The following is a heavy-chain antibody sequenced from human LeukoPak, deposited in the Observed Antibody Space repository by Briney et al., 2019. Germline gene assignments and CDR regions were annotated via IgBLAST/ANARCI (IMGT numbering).Heavy chain of an antibody. CDR1: GGSVKSYY. CDR2: IYYSGST. CDR3: ARVLTGKFDY. J-gene: IGHJ4*02. V-gene: IGHV4-59*02. Sequence: SETLSLTCIVFGGSVKSYYWNWIRQPPGKGLEWIGYIYYSGSTNYNPSLKSRVTISVDTSKNQLSLKLSSVTAADTAVYYCARVLTGKFDYWGQGTLVTVSS. D-gene: IGHD7-27*01.